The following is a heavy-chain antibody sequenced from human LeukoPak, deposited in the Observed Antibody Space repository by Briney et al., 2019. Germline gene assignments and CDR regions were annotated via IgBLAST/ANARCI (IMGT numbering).Heavy chain of an antibody. CDR2: INHSGST. D-gene: IGHD3-10*01. Sequence: PSETLSLTCAVYGGSFSGYYWSWIRQPPGKGLECIGEINHSGSTNYNPSLKSRVTISVDTSKNQFSPKLSSVTAADTAVYYCAILPSMVRGVIHNYWGQGTLVTVSS. CDR1: GGSFSGYY. J-gene: IGHJ4*02. CDR3: AILPSMVRGVIHNY. V-gene: IGHV4-34*01.